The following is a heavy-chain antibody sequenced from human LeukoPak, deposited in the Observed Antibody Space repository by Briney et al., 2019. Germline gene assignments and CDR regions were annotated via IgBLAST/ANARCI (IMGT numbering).Heavy chain of an antibody. D-gene: IGHD4-17*01. Sequence: GGSLRLSCVASGFSVSNYYMSWVRQAPGKGLEWVSVISTGGGTSYTDSVKGRFTFSRDNSKNTLFLQMNSLRAEDTGVYYCARGGITDYGDYSSFDYWGQGTPLTVSS. J-gene: IGHJ4*02. CDR1: GFSVSNYY. CDR3: ARGGITDYGDYSSFDY. V-gene: IGHV3-66*01. CDR2: ISTGGGT.